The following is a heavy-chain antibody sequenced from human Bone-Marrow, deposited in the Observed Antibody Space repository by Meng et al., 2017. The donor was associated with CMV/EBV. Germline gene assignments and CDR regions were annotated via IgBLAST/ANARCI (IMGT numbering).Heavy chain of an antibody. CDR3: ARDLSITLVRGVAR. D-gene: IGHD3-10*01. Sequence: LSLTCAASGFTVSSNYMSWVRQAPGKGLEWVSSISSSSTYIFYAESVKGRFTISRDNAKESLYLQMNSLRAEDTAMYYCARDLSITLVRGVARGGQGTLVTVSS. CDR1: GFTVSSNY. J-gene: IGHJ4*02. V-gene: IGHV3-21*01. CDR2: ISSSSTYI.